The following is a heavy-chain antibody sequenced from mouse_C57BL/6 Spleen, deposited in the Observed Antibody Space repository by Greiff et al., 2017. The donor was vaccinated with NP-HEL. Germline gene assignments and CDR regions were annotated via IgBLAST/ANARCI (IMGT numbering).Heavy chain of an antibody. V-gene: IGHV1-52*01. J-gene: IGHJ3*01. Sequence: QVQLQQPGAELVRPGSSVKLSCKASGYTFTSYWMHWVKQRPIQGLEWIGNIDPSDSETHYNQKFKDKATLTVDKSSSTAYMQLSSLTSEDSAVYYCARQGDYGSSAWFAYWGQGTLVTVSA. CDR1: GYTFTSYW. D-gene: IGHD1-1*01. CDR3: ARQGDYGSSAWFAY. CDR2: IDPSDSET.